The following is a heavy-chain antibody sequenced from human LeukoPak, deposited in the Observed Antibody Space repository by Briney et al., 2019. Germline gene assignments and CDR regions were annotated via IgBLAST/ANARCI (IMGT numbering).Heavy chain of an antibody. J-gene: IGHJ5*02. CDR2: IIPIFGTA. CDR1: GGTFSSYA. D-gene: IGHD2-15*01. Sequence: SVKVSCKASGGTFSSYAISWERQAPGQGLEWMGGIIPIFGTANYAQKFQGRVTITADESTSTAYIELSSLRSEDTAVYYCARDNPDGYCSGGSCFWFDPWGQGTLVTVSS. V-gene: IGHV1-69*13. CDR3: ARDNPDGYCSGGSCFWFDP.